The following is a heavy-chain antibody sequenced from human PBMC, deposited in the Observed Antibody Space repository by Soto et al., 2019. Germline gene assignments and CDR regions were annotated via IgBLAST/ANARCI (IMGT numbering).Heavy chain of an antibody. CDR1: GYAFTTYG. CDR2: ISAHNGQT. CDR3: ARGRYGDY. V-gene: IGHV1-18*01. D-gene: IGHD1-1*01. Sequence: QVHLVQSGAEVKKPGASVKVSCKGSGYAFTTYGITWVRQAPGQGLEWIGWISAHNGQTNYAQKLQGRVPVTRDTSTSTDYMELRSLRSDDTAVYSCARGRYGDYWGKGALVTVSS. J-gene: IGHJ4*02.